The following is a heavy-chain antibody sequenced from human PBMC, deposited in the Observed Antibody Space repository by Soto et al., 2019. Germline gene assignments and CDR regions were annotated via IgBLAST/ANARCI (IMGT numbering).Heavy chain of an antibody. Sequence: EVQLVESGGGLVKPGGSLRLSCVASGFTFSSYSMNWVRQAPGKGLEWVSSISSSSSYIYYADSVKGRFTISRDNAKNSLYLQMNSLRAEDTAVYYCARDTGIAARPREFAFDIWGQGTMVTVSS. V-gene: IGHV3-21*01. D-gene: IGHD6-6*01. CDR3: ARDTGIAARPREFAFDI. J-gene: IGHJ3*02. CDR1: GFTFSSYS. CDR2: ISSSSSYI.